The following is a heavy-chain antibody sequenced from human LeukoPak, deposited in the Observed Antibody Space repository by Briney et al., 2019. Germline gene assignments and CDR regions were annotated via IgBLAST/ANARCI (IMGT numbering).Heavy chain of an antibody. CDR2: IYSGGST. J-gene: IGHJ4*02. CDR1: GFTVSSNY. CDR3: ARSGYSYGYDFDY. Sequence: GGSLRLSCAASGFTVSSNYMSWVRQAPGKGLEGVSVIYSGGSTYYADSVKGQFTISRDNAKNTLYLQMNSLRAEDTAVYYCARSGYSYGYDFDYWGQGTLVTVSS. D-gene: IGHD5-18*01. V-gene: IGHV3-53*01.